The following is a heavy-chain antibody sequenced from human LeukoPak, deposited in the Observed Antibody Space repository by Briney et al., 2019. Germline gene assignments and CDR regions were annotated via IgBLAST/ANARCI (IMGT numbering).Heavy chain of an antibody. Sequence: SETLSLTCTVSGDSISSHYWGWVRQPPGKGLQWIGYIHYTGSPTNYNPSLKGRVTISIDTSKNQFSLRLRSVTAADRAMYYCARGVGVAGTHYYYYYAMDVWGHGTAVTVSS. CDR2: IHYTGSPT. V-gene: IGHV4-59*11. CDR1: GDSISSHY. D-gene: IGHD6-19*01. CDR3: ARGVGVAGTHYYYYYAMDV. J-gene: IGHJ6*02.